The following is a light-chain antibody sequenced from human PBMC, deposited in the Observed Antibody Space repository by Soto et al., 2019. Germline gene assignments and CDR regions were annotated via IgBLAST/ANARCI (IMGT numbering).Light chain of an antibody. CDR3: QQSYITPYT. CDR2: AAS. V-gene: IGKV1-39*01. Sequence: DIQMTQSPSSLSASVGDTVTITCRASQSISVHLNWYQQKPGKVPKLLIYAASNLQSWVPSMFSGSGSETDFALTISSLQPEDFATYYCQQSYITPYTFGQGTKLEIK. CDR1: QSISVH. J-gene: IGKJ2*01.